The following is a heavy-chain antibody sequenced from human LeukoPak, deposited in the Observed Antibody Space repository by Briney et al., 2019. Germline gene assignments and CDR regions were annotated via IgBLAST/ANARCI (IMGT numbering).Heavy chain of an antibody. CDR3: AKQIVVVPAKAYFDY. CDR1: GYTFTGYY. J-gene: IGHJ4*02. V-gene: IGHV1-2*06. D-gene: IGHD2-2*01. CDR2: INPNSGGT. Sequence: ASVKVSCKASGYTFTGYYMHWVRQAPGQGLEWMGRINPNSGGTNYAQKFQGRVTMTRDTSISTAYMELSRLRSDDTAVYYCAKQIVVVPAKAYFDYWGQGTLVTVSS.